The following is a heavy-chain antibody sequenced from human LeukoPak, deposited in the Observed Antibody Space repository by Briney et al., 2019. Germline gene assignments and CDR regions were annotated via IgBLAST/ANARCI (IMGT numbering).Heavy chain of an antibody. Sequence: GRCLKLSCAASGFTFSSYAMSWVRQAPGKGLEWVSAISTSGSSTYCADSVKGRFTISRDNSKNTLYLQMSSLRAEDTAVYYCAKLHRSYSHYWGQGTLVIASA. J-gene: IGHJ4*02. CDR2: ISTSGSST. V-gene: IGHV3-23*01. D-gene: IGHD2-15*01. CDR3: AKLHRSYSHY. CDR1: GFTFSSYA.